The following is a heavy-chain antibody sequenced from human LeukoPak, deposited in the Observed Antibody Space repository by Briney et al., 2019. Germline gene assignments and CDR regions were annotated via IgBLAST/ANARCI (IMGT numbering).Heavy chain of an antibody. Sequence: GGSLRLSCAASGITFSSYGIHWVRQAPGKGLEWVTFIRSDGSTKYYADSVKGRFTISRDNSENMLYLQMNSLRPEDTAVYYCARSSSGWSIDYWGQGTLVTVSS. CDR3: ARSSSGWSIDY. V-gene: IGHV3-30*02. CDR1: GITFSSYG. D-gene: IGHD6-19*01. CDR2: IRSDGSTK. J-gene: IGHJ4*02.